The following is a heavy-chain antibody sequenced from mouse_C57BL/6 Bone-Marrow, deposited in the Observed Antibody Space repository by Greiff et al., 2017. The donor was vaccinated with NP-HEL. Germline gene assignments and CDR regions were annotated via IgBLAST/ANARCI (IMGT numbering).Heavy chain of an antibody. CDR1: GYTFTDYN. CDR3: ATIYFWYFDV. V-gene: IGHV1-22*01. Sequence: EVQLVESGPELVKPGASVKMSCKASGYTFTDYNMHWVKQSHGKSLEWIGYINPNNGGTSYNQKFKGKATLTVNKSSSTAYMELRSLTSEDSAVYYCATIYFWYFDVWGTGTTVTVSS. D-gene: IGHD2-3*01. CDR2: INPNNGGT. J-gene: IGHJ1*03.